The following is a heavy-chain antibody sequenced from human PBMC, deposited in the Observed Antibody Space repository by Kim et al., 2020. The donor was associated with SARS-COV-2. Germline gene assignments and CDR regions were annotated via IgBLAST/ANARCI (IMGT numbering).Heavy chain of an antibody. Sequence: SETLSLTCSVSGGAIRSYYWTWIRQPPGRRLEWIGYVYHTGNTNYNPSLRGRVTISLDTSKRQFSLTLTSVTAADTAVYYCASTGVGAVGWFDLWGQGTLVSVSS. CDR2: VYHTGNT. D-gene: IGHD1-26*01. CDR1: GGAIRSYY. V-gene: IGHV4-59*01. CDR3: ASTGVGAVGWFDL. J-gene: IGHJ5*02.